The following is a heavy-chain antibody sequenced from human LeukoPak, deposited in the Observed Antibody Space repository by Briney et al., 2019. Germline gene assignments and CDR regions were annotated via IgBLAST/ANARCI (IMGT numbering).Heavy chain of an antibody. CDR3: AKALGYYDSSGYLNFDS. Sequence: GGSLRLSCAASGFTFSNYVMNWVRQAPGKGLEWVSGISGNGGSTYYADSVKGRFTLSRDNSKSTLDLQMSSLRAEDTAVYYCAKALGYYDSSGYLNFDSWGQGTLVTVSS. J-gene: IGHJ4*02. D-gene: IGHD3-22*01. CDR2: ISGNGGST. V-gene: IGHV3-23*01. CDR1: GFTFSNYV.